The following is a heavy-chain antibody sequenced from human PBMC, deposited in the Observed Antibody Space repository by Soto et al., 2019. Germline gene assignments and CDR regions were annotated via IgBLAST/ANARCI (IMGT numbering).Heavy chain of an antibody. CDR3: ARSQGSSTSLEIYYYYYYGMDV. V-gene: IGHV1-69*01. D-gene: IGHD2-2*01. J-gene: IGHJ6*02. Sequence: QVQLVQSGAEVKKPGSSVKVSCKASGGTFGSYAISWVRQAPGQGLEWMGGIIPIPGTANYAQKFPGRVTIAADESTSTAYTELSSLRSEDTAVYYCARSQGSSTSLEIYYYYYYGMDVWGQGTTVTVSS. CDR1: GGTFGSYA. CDR2: IIPIPGTA.